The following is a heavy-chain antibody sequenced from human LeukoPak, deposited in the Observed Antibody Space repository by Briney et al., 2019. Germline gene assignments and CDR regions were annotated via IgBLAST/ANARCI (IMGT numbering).Heavy chain of an antibody. D-gene: IGHD3-16*01. Sequence: GGSLRLSCAASGFTFSSYAMSWVRQAPGKGLEWVSAISGSGGSTHYADSVKGRFTISRDNSKNTLYLQMNSLRAEDTALYYCARKLWHRNDCWGQGTLVTVSS. CDR2: ISGSGGST. V-gene: IGHV3-23*01. CDR1: GFTFSSYA. CDR3: ARKLWHRNDC. J-gene: IGHJ4*02.